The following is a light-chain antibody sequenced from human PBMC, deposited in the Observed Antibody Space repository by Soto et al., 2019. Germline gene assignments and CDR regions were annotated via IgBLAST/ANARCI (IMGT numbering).Light chain of an antibody. CDR1: SSDVGGYNY. Sequence: QSALTQPRSVSGSPGQSVTISCTGTSSDVGGYNYVSWYQQYPGKAPKVMIYDVKTRPSGVPDRFSGSKSGNTASLTISGLQAEDEADYYCCSYAGDYTFDFGTGTKVTVL. V-gene: IGLV2-11*01. J-gene: IGLJ1*01. CDR2: DVK. CDR3: CSYAGDYTFD.